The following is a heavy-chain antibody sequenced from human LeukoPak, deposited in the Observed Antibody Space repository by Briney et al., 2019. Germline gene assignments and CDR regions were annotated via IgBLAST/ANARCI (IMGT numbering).Heavy chain of an antibody. CDR2: ISGSGGST. V-gene: IGHV3-23*01. CDR1: GFTFSNYA. Sequence: TGGSLRLSCAASGFTFSNYAMSWVRQAPGKGLEWVSDISGSGGSTYYADSVKGRFIISRDNSKNTLYLQMNSLRAEDTAVYYCAGRVGGINWGQGTLVTVSS. CDR3: AGRVGGIN. D-gene: IGHD1-14*01. J-gene: IGHJ4*02.